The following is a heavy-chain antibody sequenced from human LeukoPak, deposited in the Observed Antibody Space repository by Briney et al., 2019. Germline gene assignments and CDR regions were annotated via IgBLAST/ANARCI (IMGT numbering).Heavy chain of an antibody. D-gene: IGHD5-12*01. CDR3: AKYSRGGYDLDAFHI. J-gene: IGHJ3*02. Sequence: PGGSLRLSCAASGFTFSHYGMHWVRQAPGKGLEWVAVISYDGSNKYYADSVKGRFTISRDNSKNTMYLQMNSLRAEDTALYYCAKYSRGGYDLDAFHICGHGTMVTVSA. V-gene: IGHV3-30*18. CDR2: ISYDGSNK. CDR1: GFTFSHYG.